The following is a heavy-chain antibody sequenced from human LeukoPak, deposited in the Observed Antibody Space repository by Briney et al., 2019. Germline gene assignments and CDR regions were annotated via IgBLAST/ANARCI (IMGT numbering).Heavy chain of an antibody. CDR3: ARGSNYFDP. J-gene: IGHJ5*02. D-gene: IGHD4/OR15-4a*01. V-gene: IGHV3-21*01. CDR2: ISGVTTTSYI. Sequence: GGSLRLSWAASGFAFSTYTMNWVRQASGKGLERVSSISGVTTTSYIHYADSVKGRFTISRDNADNSLFLQMNNLRVEDTAVYYCARGSNYFDPWGQGTLVTVSS. CDR1: GFAFSTYT.